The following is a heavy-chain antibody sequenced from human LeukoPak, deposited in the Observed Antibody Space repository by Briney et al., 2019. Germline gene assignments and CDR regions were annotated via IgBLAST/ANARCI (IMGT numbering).Heavy chain of an antibody. D-gene: IGHD1-1*01. CDR1: GYTPTELS. CDR3: ATYVQTPGRAFDI. Sequence: ASVKVSCKVSGYTPTELSMHWVRQAPGKGLEWMGGFDPEDGETIYAQKFQGRVTITEDTSTDTAYMELTSLRSEDTAVYYCATYVQTPGRAFDIWGQGTMVIVSS. V-gene: IGHV1-24*01. J-gene: IGHJ3*02. CDR2: FDPEDGET.